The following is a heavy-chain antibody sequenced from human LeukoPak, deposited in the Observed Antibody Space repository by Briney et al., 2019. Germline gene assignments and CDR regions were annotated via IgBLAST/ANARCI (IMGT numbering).Heavy chain of an antibody. Sequence: ASVKVSCKASGYTFTSYSISWVRQAPGQGLEWMGWISAYNGNTNYAQKLQGRVTMTTDTSTSTAYMELRSLRSDDTAVYYCARAIYDTSGYYYYFDYWGQGTLVTVSS. CDR3: ARAIYDTSGYYYYFDY. V-gene: IGHV1-18*01. J-gene: IGHJ4*02. CDR1: GYTFTSYS. D-gene: IGHD3-22*01. CDR2: ISAYNGNT.